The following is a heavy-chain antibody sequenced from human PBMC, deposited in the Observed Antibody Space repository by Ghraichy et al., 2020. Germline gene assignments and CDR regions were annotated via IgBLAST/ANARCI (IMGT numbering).Heavy chain of an antibody. J-gene: IGHJ6*02. CDR1: GFTFDGYV. V-gene: IGHV3-43*02. CDR3: TKEERREWWSRNHYYAMEE. CDR2: ISGDGSTT. Sequence: GGSLRLSCEASGFTFDGYVMFWVRQAPGKGPEWVSLISGDGSTTYYSASVKGRFTISRDNTTKSPFLQMKSLIGEDTALYYCTKEERREWWSRNHYYAMEEWGQGTTVTVCS. D-gene: IGHD2-15*01.